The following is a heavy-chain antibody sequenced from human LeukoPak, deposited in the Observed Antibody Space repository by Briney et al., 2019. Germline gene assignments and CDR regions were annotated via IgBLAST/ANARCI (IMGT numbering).Heavy chain of an antibody. CDR2: ISYDGSNK. CDR3: ARDRGNYYDSSDYYSPLDY. CDR1: GFTFSSYG. V-gene: IGHV3-30*03. D-gene: IGHD3-22*01. Sequence: GRSLRLSCAASGFTFSSYGMHWVRQAPGKGLEWVAVISYDGSNKYYADSVKGRFTISRDNSKNTLYLQMNSLRAEDTAVYYCARDRGNYYDSSDYYSPLDYWGQGTLVTVSS. J-gene: IGHJ4*02.